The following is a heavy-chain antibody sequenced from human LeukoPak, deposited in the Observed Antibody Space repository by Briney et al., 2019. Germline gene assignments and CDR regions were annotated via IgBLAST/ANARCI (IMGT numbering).Heavy chain of an antibody. V-gene: IGHV3-48*04. CDR3: AAGEVRGVIIPDYFDY. Sequence: GGSLRLSCAASGATFEGYSMSWVRQAPGKGLEWVSYITTSSTGIYYSDSVKGRFTISRDNAKSTLYLQMNSLRSEDTAVYYCAAGEVRGVIIPDYFDYWGQGTLVTVSS. D-gene: IGHD3-10*01. J-gene: IGHJ4*02. CDR2: ITTSSTGI. CDR1: GATFEGYS.